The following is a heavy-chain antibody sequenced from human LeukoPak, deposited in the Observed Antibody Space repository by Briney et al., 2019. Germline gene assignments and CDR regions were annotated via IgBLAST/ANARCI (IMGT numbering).Heavy chain of an antibody. J-gene: IGHJ6*03. V-gene: IGHV3-7*01. CDR2: IKQDGSEE. D-gene: IGHD6-13*01. CDR3: ARDGIAAANDLGYYYMDV. Sequence: GGSLRLSCTTSGFTFSSYCMSWVRQAPGKGLEWVANIKQDGSEEYYVDSVKGRFTISRDNAKNSLYLQMNSLRVEDTAVYYCARDGIAAANDLGYYYMDVWGKGTTVTVSS. CDR1: GFTFSSYC.